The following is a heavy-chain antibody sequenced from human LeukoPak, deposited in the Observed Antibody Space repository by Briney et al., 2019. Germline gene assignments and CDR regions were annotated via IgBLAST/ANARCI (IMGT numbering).Heavy chain of an antibody. V-gene: IGHV3-64*01. J-gene: IGHJ5*02. CDR2: ISSNGGST. CDR1: GFTFSSYA. Sequence: GGSLRLSCAASGFTFSSYAMHWVRQAPGKGLEYVSAISSNGGSTYYANSVKGRFTISRDNSKNTLYLQMGSLRAEDMAVYYCAGSHTEYSWFDPWGQGTLVTVSS. D-gene: IGHD1-26*01. CDR3: AGSHTEYSWFDP.